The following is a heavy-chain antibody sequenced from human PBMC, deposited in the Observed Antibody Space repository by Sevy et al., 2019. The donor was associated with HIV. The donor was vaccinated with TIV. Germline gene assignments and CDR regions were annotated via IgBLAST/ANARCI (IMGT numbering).Heavy chain of an antibody. D-gene: IGHD4-17*01. Sequence: GGSLRLSCAASGFTFSDYYMTWIRQSPGKGLQWISYISSGSSYTNYADSVKGRFTITRDNAKNSLYLEIHTFRPDDTAVYYCSRSRSNSADYYLDYWGQGTVVTVYS. J-gene: IGHJ4*02. CDR3: SRSRSNSADYYLDY. CDR2: ISSGSSYT. CDR1: GFTFSDYY. V-gene: IGHV3-11*06.